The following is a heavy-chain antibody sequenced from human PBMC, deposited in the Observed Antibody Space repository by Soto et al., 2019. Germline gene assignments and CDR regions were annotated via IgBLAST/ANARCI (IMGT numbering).Heavy chain of an antibody. Sequence: QVQLQQWGAGLLKPSETLSLTCAVYGGSFSGYYWSWIRQRPGKGLEWIGEINHSGSTNYNPSLKSRVTISVDTSKNQFSLKLSSVTAADTAVYYCARGLKLRYFDYWGQGTLVTVSS. CDR1: GGSFSGYY. V-gene: IGHV4-34*01. D-gene: IGHD2-15*01. CDR3: ARGLKLRYFDY. CDR2: INHSGST. J-gene: IGHJ4*02.